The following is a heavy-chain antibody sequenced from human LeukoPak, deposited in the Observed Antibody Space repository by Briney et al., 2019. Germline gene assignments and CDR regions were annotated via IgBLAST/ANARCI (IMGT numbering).Heavy chain of an antibody. J-gene: IGHJ4*02. D-gene: IGHD4/OR15-4a*01. Sequence: ASVKVSCKASGYTFTGYYMHWVRQAPGQGLEWMGWINSNSGATDYAQKFQGRVTMTRDTSISTAYMELSSLRFDDTAVYFCASGANVAYWGQGTLVTVSS. CDR2: INSNSGAT. CDR3: ASGANVAY. V-gene: IGHV1-2*02. CDR1: GYTFTGYY.